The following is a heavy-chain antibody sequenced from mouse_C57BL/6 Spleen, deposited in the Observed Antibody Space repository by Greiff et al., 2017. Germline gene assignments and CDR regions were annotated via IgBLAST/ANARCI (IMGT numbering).Heavy chain of an antibody. CDR3: ARGTVVAPMDY. V-gene: IGHV1-55*01. J-gene: IGHJ4*01. CDR2: IYPGTGST. Sequence: QVQLQQPGAELVKPGASVKMSCKASGYTFTSYWITWVKQRPGQGLEWIGDIYPGTGSTNYNEKFKSKATLTVDKSSSPAYMQLSGLASEDSAVYYCARGTVVAPMDYWGQGTSVTVSS. CDR1: GYTFTSYW. D-gene: IGHD1-1*01.